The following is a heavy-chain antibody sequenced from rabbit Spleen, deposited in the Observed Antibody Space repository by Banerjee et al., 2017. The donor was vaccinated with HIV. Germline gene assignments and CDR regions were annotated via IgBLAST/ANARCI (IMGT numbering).Heavy chain of an antibody. CDR1: GFDFSSYG. V-gene: IGHV1S47*01. CDR2: IDPIFHIT. J-gene: IGHJ4*01. D-gene: IGHD1-1*01. Sequence: QEQLKETGGGLVQPGGSLTLSCKASGFDFSSYGVSWVRQAPGKGLEWIGYIDPIFHITTYANWVNGRFSISRENTQNTVYLQLNSLTAADTATYFCVRDKASSSGYYGPYYFNLWGPGTLVTVS. CDR3: VRDKASSSGYYGPYYFNL.